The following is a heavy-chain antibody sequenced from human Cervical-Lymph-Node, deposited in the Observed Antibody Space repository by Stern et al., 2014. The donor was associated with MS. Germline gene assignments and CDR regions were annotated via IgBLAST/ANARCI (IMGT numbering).Heavy chain of an antibody. D-gene: IGHD2-8*01. V-gene: IGHV3-30*03. CDR3: ARDYEDTSMLFDH. CDR1: GFTFSSYG. Sequence: QLVQSGGAVVQPGRSLRLSCAASGFTFSSYGMHWVRQAPGKGLEWVTVISYDGNHKYDAASVKGRFTISRDNSKNTLHLQMNSVTPDDTAIYYCARDYEDTSMLFDHWGQGTLVTVSS. CDR2: ISYDGNHK. J-gene: IGHJ4*02.